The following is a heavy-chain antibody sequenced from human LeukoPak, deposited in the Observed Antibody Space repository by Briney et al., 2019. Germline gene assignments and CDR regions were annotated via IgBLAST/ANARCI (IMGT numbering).Heavy chain of an antibody. Sequence: SETLSLTCTVSGGSISSYYWSWIRQPPGKGLEWIGYIYYSGSTNYNPSHKSRVTISVDTSKNQFSLKLSSVTAADTAVYYCAISSSSSDDAFDIWGQGTMVTVSS. V-gene: IGHV4-59*01. CDR2: IYYSGST. CDR1: GGSISSYY. CDR3: AISSSSSDDAFDI. J-gene: IGHJ3*02. D-gene: IGHD6-6*01.